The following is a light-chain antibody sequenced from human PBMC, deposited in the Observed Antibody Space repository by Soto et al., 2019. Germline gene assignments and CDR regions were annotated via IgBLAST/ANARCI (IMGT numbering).Light chain of an antibody. J-gene: IGKJ1*01. CDR2: KAS. CDR1: QSISSW. Sequence: DIQMTQYPSTLSASVGDRVTITCRASQSISSWLAWYQQRPGKAPKLLIYKASSLQSGVPSRFSGSESGTEFTLTISSLQPEDFATYYCQQYSTYPTFGQGTKVDIK. V-gene: IGKV1-5*03. CDR3: QQYSTYPT.